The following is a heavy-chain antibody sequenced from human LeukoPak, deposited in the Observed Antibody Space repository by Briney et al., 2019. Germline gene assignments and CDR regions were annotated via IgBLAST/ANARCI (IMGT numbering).Heavy chain of an antibody. CDR3: ARVGPIMVRGVMTFDY. CDR1: GFTFSDYY. Sequence: GGSLRLSCAASGFTFSDYYMSWIRQAPGKGLEWVSYISSSGSTIYYADSVKGRFTISRDNAKNSLYLQMNSPRAEDTAVYYCARVGPIMVRGVMTFDYWGQGTLVTVSS. J-gene: IGHJ4*02. V-gene: IGHV3-11*01. CDR2: ISSSGSTI. D-gene: IGHD3-10*01.